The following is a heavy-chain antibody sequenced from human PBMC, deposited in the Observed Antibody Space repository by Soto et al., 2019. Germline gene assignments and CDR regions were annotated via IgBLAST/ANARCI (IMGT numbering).Heavy chain of an antibody. CDR2: IIPIFGTA. D-gene: IGHD3-22*01. V-gene: IGHV1-69*13. Sequence: SVKVSCKASGGTFSSYAISWVRQAPGQGLEWMGGIIPIFGTANYAQKFQGRVTITADESTSTAYMELSSLRSEDTAVYYCAGVQSLDYYDSSGYYPYYYGMDVWGQGTTVTVSS. CDR1: GGTFSSYA. CDR3: AGVQSLDYYDSSGYYPYYYGMDV. J-gene: IGHJ6*02.